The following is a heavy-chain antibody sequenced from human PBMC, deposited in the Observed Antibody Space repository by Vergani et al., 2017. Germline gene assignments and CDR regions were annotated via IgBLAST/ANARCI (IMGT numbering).Heavy chain of an antibody. CDR3: ARDRELLRYYYYYGMDV. J-gene: IGHJ6*02. V-gene: IGHV3-23*01. D-gene: IGHD1-26*01. Sequence: EVQLLQSGGGVIQPGGSVRLSCAASGFTFSACPMTWVRQAPGKGLEWVSAISARYPSTYYADSVKGRFTISRDNSKNMLYLQMNSLRAEDTAVYYCARDRELLRYYYYYGMDVWGQGTTVTVSS. CDR1: GFTFSACP. CDR2: ISARYPST.